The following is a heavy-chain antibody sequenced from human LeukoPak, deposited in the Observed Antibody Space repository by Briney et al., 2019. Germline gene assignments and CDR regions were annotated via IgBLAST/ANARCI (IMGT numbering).Heavy chain of an antibody. D-gene: IGHD2-15*01. CDR2: IYYSGST. Sequence: SETLSLTCTVSGGSISSYYWSWIRQPPGKGLEWIGYIYYSGSTNYNPSLKSRVTISVDTSKNQFSLKLSSVTAADTAVYYCAREYRSGGSCYPDYWGQGTLVTVSS. V-gene: IGHV4-59*01. CDR1: GGSISSYY. CDR3: AREYRSGGSCYPDY. J-gene: IGHJ4*02.